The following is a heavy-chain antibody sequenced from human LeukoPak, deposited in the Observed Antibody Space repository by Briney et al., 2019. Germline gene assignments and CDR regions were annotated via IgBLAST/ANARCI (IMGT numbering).Heavy chain of an antibody. CDR1: GFTVSSNY. D-gene: IGHD6-19*01. CDR3: AREGIAVAGDQTKIDY. CDR2: IYSGGST. Sequence: PGGSLRLPCAASGFTVSSNYVSWVRQAPGKGLEWVSVIYSGGSTYYADSVKGRFTVSRDNSKNTLYLQMNSLRAEDTAVYYCAREGIAVAGDQTKIDYWGQGTLVTVSS. J-gene: IGHJ4*02. V-gene: IGHV3-53*01.